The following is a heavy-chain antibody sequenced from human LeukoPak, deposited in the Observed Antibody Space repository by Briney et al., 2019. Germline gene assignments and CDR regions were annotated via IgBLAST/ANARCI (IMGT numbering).Heavy chain of an antibody. CDR1: GGTFSSYA. CDR3: ARTNDYYYDSSGYIDY. J-gene: IGHJ4*02. Sequence: SVKVSCKASGGTFSSYAISWVRQAPGQGLEWMGRIIPIFGIANYAQKFQGRVTITADKSTSTAYMELSSLRSEDTAVYYCARTNDYYYDSSGYIDYWGQGTLITVSS. D-gene: IGHD3-22*01. V-gene: IGHV1-69*04. CDR2: IIPIFGIA.